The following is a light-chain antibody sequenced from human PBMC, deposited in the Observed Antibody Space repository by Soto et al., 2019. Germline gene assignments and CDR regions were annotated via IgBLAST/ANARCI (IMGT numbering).Light chain of an antibody. Sequence: DIQLTQSPSFLSASVGDTVTITCRASQGMSTYLAWYQQKPGKVPKLLIRSASTLQSGVPPRISGGGSGTEFTLTISTLQPDDYGIYYCQQLNGYQLAFGGGTNVEIK. V-gene: IGKV1-9*01. CDR3: QQLNGYQLA. CDR2: SAS. J-gene: IGKJ4*01. CDR1: QGMSTY.